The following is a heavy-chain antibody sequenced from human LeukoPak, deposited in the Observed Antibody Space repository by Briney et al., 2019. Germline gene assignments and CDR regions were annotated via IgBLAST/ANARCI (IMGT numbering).Heavy chain of an antibody. D-gene: IGHD4/OR15-4a*01. CDR2: IDPSDSYT. J-gene: IGHJ3*02. CDR3: ARHNYGATLPPGAFDI. CDR1: GYRFTSYW. Sequence: LGESLKISCKGSGYRFTSYWISWVRQMPGKGLEWMGRIDPSDSYTKYSPSFQGHVSISADKSISTAYLQWSSLKASDTAVYYCARHNYGATLPPGAFDIWGQGTMVTVSS. V-gene: IGHV5-10-1*01.